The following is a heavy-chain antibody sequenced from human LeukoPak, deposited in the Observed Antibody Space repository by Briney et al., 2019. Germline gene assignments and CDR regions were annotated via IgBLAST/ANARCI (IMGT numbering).Heavy chain of an antibody. CDR2: IIPIFGTA. J-gene: IGHJ5*02. V-gene: IGHV1-69*06. Sequence: ASVKVSCKASGGTFSSYAISWVRQAPGQGLEWMGGIIPIFGTANYAQKFQGRVTITADKSTSTAYMELSSLRSEDTAVYYCARQEDCSGGSCYSFIWFDPWGQGTLVTVSS. D-gene: IGHD2-15*01. CDR3: ARQEDCSGGSCYSFIWFDP. CDR1: GGTFSSYA.